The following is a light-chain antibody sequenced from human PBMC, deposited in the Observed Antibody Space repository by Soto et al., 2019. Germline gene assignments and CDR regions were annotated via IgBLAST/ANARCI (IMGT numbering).Light chain of an antibody. CDR2: EVS. Sequence: QSVLTQPASVSGSPGQSITISCTGTSSDVGGYNCVSWYQQHPGKAPKLMIYEVSNRPSGVSNRFSGSKSGNTASLTISGLQAEDEADYYCCLYVGATTYVFGTGTKVTVL. V-gene: IGLV2-14*01. CDR1: SSDVGGYNC. J-gene: IGLJ1*01. CDR3: CLYVGATTYV.